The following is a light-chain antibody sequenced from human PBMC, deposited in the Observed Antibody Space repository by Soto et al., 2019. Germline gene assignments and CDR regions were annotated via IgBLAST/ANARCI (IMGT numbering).Light chain of an antibody. CDR3: LLDFRYFWA. J-gene: IGKJ1*01. CDR1: RGIYNY. Sequence: DVQVTQSPASLSASVGDRVNISCRTSRGIYNYLAWYQQKSGQIPKLLINAASSLQSGVPSRFSGSGSGTDFTLSISSLQPEDVATYYCLLDFRYFWAFGQGTKVEIK. V-gene: IGKV1-27*01. CDR2: AAS.